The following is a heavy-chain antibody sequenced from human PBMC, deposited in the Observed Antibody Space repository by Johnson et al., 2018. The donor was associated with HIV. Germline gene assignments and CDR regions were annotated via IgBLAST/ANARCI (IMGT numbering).Heavy chain of an antibody. Sequence: EVQLVESGGGLVKPGGSLRLSCAASGFTFSNAWMSWVRQAPGKGLEWVGHIKSRTDGGTTDYAAPVKGRFTIARDDSNNTLYRQMNSLKTEDTAVYYCTTVDCGGDCYSVHAFDIWGQGTMVTVSS. D-gene: IGHD2-21*01. CDR1: GFTFSNAW. V-gene: IGHV3-15*01. CDR2: IKSRTDGGTT. J-gene: IGHJ3*02. CDR3: TTVDCGGDCYSVHAFDI.